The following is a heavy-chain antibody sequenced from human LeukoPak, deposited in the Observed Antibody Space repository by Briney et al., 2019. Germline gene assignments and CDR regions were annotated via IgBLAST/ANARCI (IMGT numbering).Heavy chain of an antibody. CDR3: TRPYYYYMDV. CDR1: GGSISSSSYY. CDR2: IYHSGST. V-gene: IGHV4-39*07. Sequence: SETLSLTCTVSGGSISSSSYYWGWIRQPPGKGLEWIGEIYHSGSTNYNPSLKSRVTISVDKSKNQFSLKLTSVTAADTAVYYCTRPYYYYMDVWGKGTTVIVSS. J-gene: IGHJ6*03.